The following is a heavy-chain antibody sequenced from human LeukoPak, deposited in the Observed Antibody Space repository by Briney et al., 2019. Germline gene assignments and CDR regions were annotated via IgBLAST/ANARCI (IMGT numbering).Heavy chain of an antibody. CDR1: GGSISSGGYY. CDR3: ARNWSGYLDY. V-gene: IGHV4-30-2*02. J-gene: IGHJ4*02. D-gene: IGHD3-3*01. CDR2: IYHSGST. Sequence: SETLSLTCTVAGGSISSGGYYWSWIRQPPGKGLGWIGYIYHSGSTHYNPSFKSRVTISVDRSKNQFSLKLTSVTTADTAVYYCARNWSGYLDYWGQGTLITVSS.